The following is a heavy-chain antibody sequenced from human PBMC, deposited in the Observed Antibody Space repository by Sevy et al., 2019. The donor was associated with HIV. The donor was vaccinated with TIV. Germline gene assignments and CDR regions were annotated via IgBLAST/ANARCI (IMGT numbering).Heavy chain of an antibody. CDR2: IKQAGSEK. J-gene: IGHJ5*02. CDR1: GFTFSSYW. V-gene: IGHV3-7*01. Sequence: GGSLRLSCAASGFTFSSYWMSWVRQAPGKGLEWVANIKQAGSEKYYVDSVKGRFTISRDNAKNSLYLQMNSLRAEDTAVYYCARESGIVVVPAAIIWFDPWGQGTLVTVSS. D-gene: IGHD2-2*01. CDR3: ARESGIVVVPAAIIWFDP.